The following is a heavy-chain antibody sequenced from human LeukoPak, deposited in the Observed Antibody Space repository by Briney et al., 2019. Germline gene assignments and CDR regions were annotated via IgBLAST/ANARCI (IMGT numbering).Heavy chain of an antibody. V-gene: IGHV3-30*02. Sequence: AGGSLRLSCAASGFVFSTYGMHWVRQAPGKGLEWVAFIRYDGSNKYYADSVKGRFTISRDNSKNTLYLQMNSLRAEDTAVYYCAKDIVGATGPPDWGQGTLVTVSS. CDR3: AKDIVGATGPPD. J-gene: IGHJ4*02. D-gene: IGHD1-26*01. CDR2: IRYDGSNK. CDR1: GFVFSTYG.